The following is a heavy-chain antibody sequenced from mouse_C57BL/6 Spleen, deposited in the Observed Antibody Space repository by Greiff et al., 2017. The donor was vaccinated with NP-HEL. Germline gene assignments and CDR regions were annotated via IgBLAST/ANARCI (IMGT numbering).Heavy chain of an antibody. CDR1: GFTFSSYA. V-gene: IGHV5-9-1*02. CDR3: TRSNWYYFDY. J-gene: IGHJ2*01. CDR2: ISRGGDYI. Sequence: EVKLMESGEGLVKPGGSLKLSCAASGFTFSSYAMSWVRQTPEKRLEWVAYISRGGDYIYYADTVKGRFTISRDNARNTLYLQMSSLKSEDTAMYYCTRSNWYYFDYWGQGTTLTVSS. D-gene: IGHD4-1*01.